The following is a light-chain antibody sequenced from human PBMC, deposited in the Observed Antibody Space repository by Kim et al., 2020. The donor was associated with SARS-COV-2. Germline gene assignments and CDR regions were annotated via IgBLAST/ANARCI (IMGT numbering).Light chain of an antibody. J-gene: IGKJ4*01. Sequence: SPGGRAALSCRASQSVSSSYLAWYQQKPGQAPRLLIYGASSRATGIPDRFSGSGSGTDFTLTISRLEPEDFAVYYCQQYGSSPLTFGGGTKVDIK. V-gene: IGKV3-20*01. CDR1: QSVSSSY. CDR3: QQYGSSPLT. CDR2: GAS.